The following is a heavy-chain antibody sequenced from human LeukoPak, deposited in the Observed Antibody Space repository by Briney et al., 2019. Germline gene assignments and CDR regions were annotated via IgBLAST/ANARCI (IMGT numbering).Heavy chain of an antibody. D-gene: IGHD1-14*01. J-gene: IGHJ2*01. CDR3: ARDQAAITTPLAWSFAL. V-gene: IGHV1-46*01. CDR1: ANTFTDFY. Sequence: ASVKVSCKASANTFTDFYMHWVRQAPGQGLEWMGIFNPAGGRTSFAQKFQGRVTITRDTSTNTLYMELSSLRSEDTAVYYCARDQAAITTPLAWSFALWGRGTLVTVSS. CDR2: FNPAGGRT.